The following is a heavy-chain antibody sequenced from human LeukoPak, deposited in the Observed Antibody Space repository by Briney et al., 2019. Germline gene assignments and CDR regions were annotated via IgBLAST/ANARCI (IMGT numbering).Heavy chain of an antibody. Sequence: GGSLRLSCAASGFTVSSNYMSWVRQAPGKGLEWVSVIYSGGSTYYADSVKGRFTISIDNSKNTLYLQMNRLRAEDTAVYYCARGSYYDILTGYPPFDYWGQGTLVTVSS. CDR3: ARGSYYDILTGYPPFDY. J-gene: IGHJ4*02. CDR1: GFTVSSNY. V-gene: IGHV3-66*01. CDR2: IYSGGST. D-gene: IGHD3-9*01.